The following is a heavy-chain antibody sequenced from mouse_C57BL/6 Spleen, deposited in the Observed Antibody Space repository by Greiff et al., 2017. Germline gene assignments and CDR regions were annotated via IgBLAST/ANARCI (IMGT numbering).Heavy chain of an antibody. CDR2: IYPGSGNN. J-gene: IGHJ2*01. CDR3: ARVGYFILDY. Sequence: VQLQQSGAELVRPGASVTLSCKASGYTFTDYYINWVKQRPGQGLEWIARIYPGSGNNYYNEQFKGQATLTAEKSSSTAFMQLSSLTSEDSAVYCGARVGYFILDYWGQGTTLTVSS. V-gene: IGHV1-76*01. CDR1: GYTFTDYY. D-gene: IGHD2-3*01.